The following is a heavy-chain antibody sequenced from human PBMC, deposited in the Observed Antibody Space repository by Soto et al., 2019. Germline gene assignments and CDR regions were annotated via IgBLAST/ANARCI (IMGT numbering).Heavy chain of an antibody. CDR2: INHSGST. Sequence: SETLSLTCAVYGGSFSGYYWSWIRQPPGKGLEWIGEINHSGSTNYNPSLKSRVTISVDTSKNQFSLKLSSVTAADTAVYYCARGRRDIVVVVAATSPPVYYYGMDVWGQGTTVTVS. V-gene: IGHV4-34*01. D-gene: IGHD2-15*01. CDR1: GGSFSGYY. J-gene: IGHJ6*02. CDR3: ARGRRDIVVVVAATSPPVYYYGMDV.